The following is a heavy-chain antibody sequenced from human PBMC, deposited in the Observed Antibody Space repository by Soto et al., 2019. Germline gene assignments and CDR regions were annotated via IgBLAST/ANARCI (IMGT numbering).Heavy chain of an antibody. CDR1: GGTFSSYA. CDR3: ARGYGSGSYYYYYGMDV. D-gene: IGHD3-10*01. CDR2: IIPIFGTA. Sequence: QVQLVQSGAEVKKPGSSVKVSCKASGGTFSSYAISWVRQAPGQGLEWMGGIIPIFGTANYAQKFQGRVTITADESTSTAYMDLSSLRSEDTAVYYCARGYGSGSYYYYYGMDVWGQGTTVTVSS. J-gene: IGHJ6*02. V-gene: IGHV1-69*01.